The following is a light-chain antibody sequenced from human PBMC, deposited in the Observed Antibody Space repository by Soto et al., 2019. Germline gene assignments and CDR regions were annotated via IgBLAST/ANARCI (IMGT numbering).Light chain of an antibody. CDR1: SXDIGGYNY. V-gene: IGLV2-14*01. CDR2: EVS. Sequence: QSALTQPASVSGSPGQSITISCTGTSXDIGGYNYVSWYQQHPGKAPKLIIYEVSNRPSGVSNRFSASKSDNTASLTISGLQAEDEADYYCSSYTGSRTPYVFGTGTKVNIL. J-gene: IGLJ1*01. CDR3: SSYTGSRTPYV.